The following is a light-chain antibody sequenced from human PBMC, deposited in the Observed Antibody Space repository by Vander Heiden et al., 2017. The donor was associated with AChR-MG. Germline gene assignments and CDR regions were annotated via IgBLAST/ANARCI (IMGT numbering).Light chain of an antibody. V-gene: IGLV2-14*03. J-gene: IGLJ1*01. CDR2: DIS. CDR1: SNDIGHYKY. CDR3: NSYTSRGTYV. Sequence: QSALTQPASVSGSPGQSVTISCIGTSNDIGHYKYVSWYQQHPGRAPKLILFDISYRPAGVSSRFSGSKSGNTASLRISGLQSDDEAQYFCNSYTSRGTYVFGTGTTVTVL.